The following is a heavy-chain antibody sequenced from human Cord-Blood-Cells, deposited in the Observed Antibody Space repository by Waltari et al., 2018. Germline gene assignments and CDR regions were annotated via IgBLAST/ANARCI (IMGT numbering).Heavy chain of an antibody. CDR3: ARDWVYYYDSSGYYYFDY. Sequence: QVQLVQSGAEVKKPGASVKVSCKASGYTFTGYYMHWVRQAPGQGLEWMGWINRSSGGTNYAQKFQGEVTITRDTSISTAYMELSRLRSDDTAVYYCARDWVYYYDSSGYYYFDYWGQGTLVTVSS. V-gene: IGHV1-2*02. CDR2: INRSSGGT. CDR1: GYTFTGYY. D-gene: IGHD3-22*01. J-gene: IGHJ4*02.